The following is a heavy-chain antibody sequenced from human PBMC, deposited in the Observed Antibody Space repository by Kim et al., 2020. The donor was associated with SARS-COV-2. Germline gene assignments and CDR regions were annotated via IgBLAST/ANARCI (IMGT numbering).Heavy chain of an antibody. CDR1: GYTFTGYY. Sequence: ASVKVSCKASGYTFTGYYLHWVRQAPGQGLEWMGWINPNSGGTNYTQRFQGRVTMTRDTSISTAYMALSRLRSDDTAVYYCLWFGELLSGRDVWGRGTTVTVSS. J-gene: IGHJ6*02. CDR2: INPNSGGT. CDR3: LWFGELLSGRDV. V-gene: IGHV1-2*02. D-gene: IGHD3-10*01.